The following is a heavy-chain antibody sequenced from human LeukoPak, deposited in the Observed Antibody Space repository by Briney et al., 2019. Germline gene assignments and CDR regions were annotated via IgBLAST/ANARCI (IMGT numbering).Heavy chain of an antibody. V-gene: IGHV4-38-2*02. CDR3: ARFFRPVRRANDAFDI. J-gene: IGHJ3*02. CDR2: IYHSGST. Sequence: PSGTLSLTCTVSGYSISSGYYWGWIRQPPGEGLEWVGIIYHSGSTYYNPSLKSRVTILVETSKNQFSLLLCSVAAADTAVYYCARFFRPVRRANDAFDIWGQGTLVTVSS. CDR1: GYSISSGYY.